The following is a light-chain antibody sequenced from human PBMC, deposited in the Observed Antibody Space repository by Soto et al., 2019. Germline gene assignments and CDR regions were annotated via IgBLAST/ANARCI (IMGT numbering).Light chain of an antibody. CDR3: QQLRSYPST. Sequence: IQVTQSPSSLSASVGDRVTITCRASQDISSYLAWYQQKPGKAPTLLIYAASTLQSGVPSRFSGSGFGTDFTLTISNLQAEDFASYYCQQLRSYPSTFGGGTKVEIK. J-gene: IGKJ4*01. CDR1: QDISSY. CDR2: AAS. V-gene: IGKV1-9*01.